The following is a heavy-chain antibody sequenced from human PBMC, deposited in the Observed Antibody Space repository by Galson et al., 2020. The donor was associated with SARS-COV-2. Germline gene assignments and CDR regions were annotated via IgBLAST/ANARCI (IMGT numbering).Heavy chain of an antibody. D-gene: IGHD6-13*01. CDR2: INHSGST. V-gene: IGHV4-34*01. CDR1: GGSFSGYS. J-gene: IGHJ6*03. Sequence: SETLSLTCAASGGSFSGYSWRWIRQPPGKGLEWIAEINHSGSTNYNPSLKSRVTISVDTSKNQFSLRLSSVTAADTAVYYCARGVVSPGYSSSWYDYYYYMDVWGKGTTVTVSS. CDR3: ARGVVSPGYSSSWYDYYYYMDV.